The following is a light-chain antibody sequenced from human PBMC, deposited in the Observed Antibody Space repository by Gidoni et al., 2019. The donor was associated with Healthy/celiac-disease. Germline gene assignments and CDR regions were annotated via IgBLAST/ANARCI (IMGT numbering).Light chain of an antibody. CDR2: AAS. CDR3: QQYYSYPPT. Sequence: AIRMTQSPSSFSASTGDRVTITCRASQGISSYLAWYQQKPGKAPKLLIDAASTLQSGVPSRFSGSGSGTDFTLTISCLQAEDFATYCCQQYYSYPPTFGQGTKVEIK. V-gene: IGKV1-8*01. J-gene: IGKJ1*01. CDR1: QGISSY.